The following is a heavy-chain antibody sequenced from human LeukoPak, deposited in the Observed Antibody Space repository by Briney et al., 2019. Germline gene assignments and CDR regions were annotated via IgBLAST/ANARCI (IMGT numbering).Heavy chain of an antibody. CDR1: GGSISSYY. J-gene: IGHJ6*03. Sequence: PSETLSLTCTVSGGSISSYYWSWIRQPPGKGLEWIGYIYYSGSTNYNPSLKSRVTILVDTSKNQFSLKLSSVTAADTAVYYCARVSGIAVAQNYYYYMDVWGKGTTVTVSS. V-gene: IGHV4-59*01. CDR2: IYYSGST. CDR3: ARVSGIAVAQNYYYYMDV. D-gene: IGHD6-19*01.